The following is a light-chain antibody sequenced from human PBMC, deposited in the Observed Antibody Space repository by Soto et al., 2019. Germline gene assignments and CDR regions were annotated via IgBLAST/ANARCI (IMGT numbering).Light chain of an antibody. CDR2: LEGSGSY. J-gene: IGLJ2*01. Sequence: QLVLTQSSSASASLGSSVKLTCTLSSGHRSYIIAWHQQQPGKAPRYLMKLEGSGSYNKGSGVPDRFSGSSSEADRYLTMSNLQSEDEADYYCETWDSNIRVFGGGTKLTVL. V-gene: IGLV4-60*03. CDR1: SGHRSYI. CDR3: ETWDSNIRV.